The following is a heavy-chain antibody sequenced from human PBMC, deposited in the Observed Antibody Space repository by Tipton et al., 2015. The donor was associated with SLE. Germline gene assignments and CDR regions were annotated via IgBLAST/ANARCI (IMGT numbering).Heavy chain of an antibody. CDR3: ARGAVYSSSSGDY. CDR1: GFTFSAHG. D-gene: IGHD6-6*01. CDR2: ISSSSSYI. Sequence: SLRLSCAASGFTFSAHGMHWVRQAPGKGLEWVSSISSSSSYIYYADSVKGRFTISRDNAKNSLYLQMNSLRAEDTAVYYCARGAVYSSSSGDYWGQGTLVTVSS. J-gene: IGHJ4*02. V-gene: IGHV3-21*01.